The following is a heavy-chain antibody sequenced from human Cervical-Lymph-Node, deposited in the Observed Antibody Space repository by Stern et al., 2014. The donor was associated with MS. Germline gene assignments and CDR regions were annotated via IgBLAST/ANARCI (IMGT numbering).Heavy chain of an antibody. V-gene: IGHV3-30*18. D-gene: IGHD1-26*01. Sequence: DQLVVSGGGVVQPGRSLRLSCVASGFVFRNYAAHWVRQPPGKGLEWVALVSFDGRDKYYTDSVKGRFTVSRDNSKNTLYLEMNSLRPEDTAVYYCAKGGSGSYLDWGQGSLVTVSS. CDR2: VSFDGRDK. J-gene: IGHJ4*02. CDR3: AKGGSGSYLD. CDR1: GFVFRNYA.